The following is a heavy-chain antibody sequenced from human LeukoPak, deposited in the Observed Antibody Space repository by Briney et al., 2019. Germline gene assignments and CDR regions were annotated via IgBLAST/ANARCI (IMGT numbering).Heavy chain of an antibody. CDR3: ARVNFGWLFIDY. CDR2: IYTSGST. CDR1: GGSISSYY. V-gene: IGHV4-4*07. Sequence: SETLSLTCTVSGGSISSYYWSWIRQPAGQGLDLIGRIYTSGSTNYNPSLKSRVTMSVDTSKNQFSLKLSSVTAADTAVYYCARVNFGWLFIDYWGQGTLVTVSA. J-gene: IGHJ4*02. D-gene: IGHD3-9*01.